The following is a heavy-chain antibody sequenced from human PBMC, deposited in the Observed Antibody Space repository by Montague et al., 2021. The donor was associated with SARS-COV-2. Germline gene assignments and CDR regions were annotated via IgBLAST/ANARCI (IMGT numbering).Heavy chain of an antibody. V-gene: IGHV4-59*13. J-gene: IGHJ6*02. CDR1: GDSISTSN. D-gene: IGHD2-21*02. CDR2: VNYNGRS. Sequence: SETLSLTCTVSGDSISTSNWSWIRLLPPKGLEGIGYVNYNGRSSNYYSPNSRVTISVDAYTYQLSLNLRPVTAAAAAASFCFRADRRDPDAPDCYSYTTMVSVSLNLGSVPAAERSSYVSVAAASSDDGTPHLCSCDGLGLWGQGTTVTVSS. CDR3: FRADRRDPDAPDCYSYTTMVSVSLNLGSVPAAERSSYVSVAAASSDDGTPHLCSCDGLGL.